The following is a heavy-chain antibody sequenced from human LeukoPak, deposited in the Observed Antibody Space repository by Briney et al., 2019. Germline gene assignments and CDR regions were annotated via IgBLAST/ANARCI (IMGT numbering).Heavy chain of an antibody. V-gene: IGHV1-2*02. CDR1: GYTFTGYY. D-gene: IGHD4-17*01. Sequence: ASVNVSCKASGYTFTGYYMHWVRQAPGQGLEWMGWINPNSGGTNYAQKFQGRVTMTRDTSISTAYMELSRLRSDDTAVYYCARDSNGDYYFDYWGQGTLVTVSS. CDR3: ARDSNGDYYFDY. J-gene: IGHJ4*02. CDR2: INPNSGGT.